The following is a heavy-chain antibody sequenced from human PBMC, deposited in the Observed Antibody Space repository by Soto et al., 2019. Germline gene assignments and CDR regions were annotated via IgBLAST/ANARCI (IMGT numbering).Heavy chain of an antibody. CDR3: SPAGNYDMLTFDH. D-gene: IGHD3-9*01. CDR2: IYWDDDK. CDR1: GFSLSTYDMG. Sequence: QITLKESGPTLVRPAQTLTLTCDFSGFSLSTYDMGVAWIRQPPGKALEWLALIYWDDDKRYSPSLKDRLAISKDTSNNQVVLTITNMDPGDTATYFCSPAGNYDMLTFDHWGPGTLVTVSS. V-gene: IGHV2-5*02. J-gene: IGHJ4*02.